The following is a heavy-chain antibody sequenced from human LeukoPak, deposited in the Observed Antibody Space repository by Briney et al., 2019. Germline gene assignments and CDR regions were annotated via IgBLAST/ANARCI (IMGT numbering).Heavy chain of an antibody. Sequence: ASVKVSCKASGYTFTSYGISWVRQAPGQGLEWMGWISAYNGNTNYAQKLQGRVTMTTDTSTSTAYMELRSLRSDDTAVYYCASSEGRNYYGSGSYRYWGQGTLVTVSS. D-gene: IGHD3-10*01. V-gene: IGHV1-18*01. J-gene: IGHJ4*02. CDR2: ISAYNGNT. CDR3: ASSEGRNYYGSGSYRY. CDR1: GYTFTSYG.